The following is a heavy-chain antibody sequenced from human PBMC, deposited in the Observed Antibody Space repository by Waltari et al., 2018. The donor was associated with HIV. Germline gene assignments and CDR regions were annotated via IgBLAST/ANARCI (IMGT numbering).Heavy chain of an antibody. Sequence: QVRLVQAGAPVKKPGASVKVSCQASGFSFPRSGFSWVRQAPGQGLEWMGWIHTYTGNTDSAENFQGRVTMTRDTFTNTIYMELRTLKSDDSAIYFCVRDLSPMGKSGWYDSWGQGTVVTVSS. V-gene: IGHV1-18*01. CDR1: GFSFPRSG. J-gene: IGHJ1*01. CDR3: VRDLSPMGKSGWYDS. CDR2: IHTYTGNT. D-gene: IGHD6-19*01.